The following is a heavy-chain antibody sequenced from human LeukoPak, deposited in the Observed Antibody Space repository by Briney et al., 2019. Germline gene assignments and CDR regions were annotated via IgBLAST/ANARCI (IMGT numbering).Heavy chain of an antibody. CDR2: INHSRST. J-gene: IGHJ6*03. CDR3: ARGGNYGSVNYYYYYYMDV. D-gene: IGHD3-10*01. CDR1: GGSFSGYY. Sequence: SETLSLTCAVYGGSFSGYYWSWIREPPGKGLEWIGEINHSRSTNYNPSLKSRVTISVDTSKNQFSLKLSSVTAADTAVYYCARGGNYGSVNYYYYYYMDVWGKGTTVTVSS. V-gene: IGHV4-34*01.